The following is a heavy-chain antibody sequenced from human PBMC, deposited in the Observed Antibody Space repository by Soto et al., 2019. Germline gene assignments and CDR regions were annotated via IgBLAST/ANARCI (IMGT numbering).Heavy chain of an antibody. Sequence: QVQLVQSGAEVKKPGASLKVSCKASGYTFTSYGISWVRQAPGQGLEWMGWISAYNGNTKSAQKLQGRVTMTTDTSTSTAYMALRSLRSDDPAVYYCARDLAVGLVAYWGQGTLVTVSS. CDR2: ISAYNGNT. D-gene: IGHD6-19*01. V-gene: IGHV1-18*01. CDR1: GYTFTSYG. J-gene: IGHJ4*02. CDR3: ARDLAVGLVAY.